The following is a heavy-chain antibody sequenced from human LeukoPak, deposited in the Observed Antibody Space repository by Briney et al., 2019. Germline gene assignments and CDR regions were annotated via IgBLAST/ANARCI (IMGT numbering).Heavy chain of an antibody. CDR3: ARGQDYDFWSGYNWFDP. V-gene: IGHV3-48*01. CDR2: ISSSSNTI. J-gene: IGHJ5*02. CDR1: GFTFSSYS. Sequence: GGSLRLSCAASGFTFSSYSMNWVRQAPGKGLEWVSYISSSSNTIYYADSVKGRFTISRDNAKNSLYLQMNSLRAEDTAVYYCARGQDYDFWSGYNWFDPWGQGTLVTVSS. D-gene: IGHD3-3*01.